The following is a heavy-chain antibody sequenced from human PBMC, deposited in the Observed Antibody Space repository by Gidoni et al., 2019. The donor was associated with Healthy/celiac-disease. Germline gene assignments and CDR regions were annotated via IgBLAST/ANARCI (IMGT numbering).Heavy chain of an antibody. Sequence: QVQLVQSGAEVKKPGSSVTVSCKASGGPFSSYAISRVRQAPGQGLEWMGGIIPIFGTANYAQKVQGRVTITADESTSTAYMELSSLRSEDTAVYYCASLNPIDYYGSGSYYGWGQGTLVTVSS. D-gene: IGHD3-10*01. CDR1: GGPFSSYA. J-gene: IGHJ4*02. CDR2: IIPIFGTA. CDR3: ASLNPIDYYGSGSYYG. V-gene: IGHV1-69*01.